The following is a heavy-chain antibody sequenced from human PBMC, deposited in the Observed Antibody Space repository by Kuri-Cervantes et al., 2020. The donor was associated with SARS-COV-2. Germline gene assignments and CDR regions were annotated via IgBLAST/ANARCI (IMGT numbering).Heavy chain of an antibody. CDR1: GYTFTGYY. D-gene: IGHD3-22*01. CDR2: INPNSGGT. Sequence: ASVKVSCKASGYTFTGYYMHWVRQAPGQGLEWMGWINPNSGGTNYAQKFQGRVTMTRDTSIGTAYMELSGLRSDDTAVYYCARFRITMRGFDPWGQGTLVTVSS. J-gene: IGHJ5*02. CDR3: ARFRITMRGFDP. V-gene: IGHV1-2*02.